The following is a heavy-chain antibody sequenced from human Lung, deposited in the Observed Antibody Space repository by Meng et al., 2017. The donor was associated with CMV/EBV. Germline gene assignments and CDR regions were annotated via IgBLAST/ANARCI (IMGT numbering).Heavy chain of an antibody. V-gene: IGHV4-59*01. CDR2: IYYSGST. CDR1: GGSIRSYY. D-gene: IGHD3-3*01. Sequence: SXTLSLXCTVSGGSIRSYYWSWIRQPPGKGLEWIGYIYYSGSTNYNPSLKSRVTISVDTSKNQFSLKLSSVTAADTAVYYCARDPAASIFGVVTNEGYFDYXGQGXLVTVSS. J-gene: IGHJ4*02. CDR3: ARDPAASIFGVVTNEGYFDY.